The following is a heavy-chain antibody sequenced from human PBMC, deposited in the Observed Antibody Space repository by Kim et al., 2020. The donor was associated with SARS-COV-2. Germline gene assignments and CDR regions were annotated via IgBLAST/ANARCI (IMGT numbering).Heavy chain of an antibody. V-gene: IGHV4-34*01. CDR2: INHSGST. Sequence: SETLSLTCAVYGGSFSGYYWSWIRQPPGKGLEWIGEINHSGSTNYNPSLKSRVTISVDTSKNQFSLKLSSVTAADTAVYYCARAPGVYLADMDVWGQGTTVTVSS. CDR1: GGSFSGYY. J-gene: IGHJ6*02. CDR3: ARAPGVYLADMDV. D-gene: IGHD6-13*01.